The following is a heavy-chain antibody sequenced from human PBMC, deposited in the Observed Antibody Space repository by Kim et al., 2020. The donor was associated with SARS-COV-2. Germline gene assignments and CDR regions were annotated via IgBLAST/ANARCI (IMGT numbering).Heavy chain of an antibody. CDR1: GASISTATHF. D-gene: IGHD6-13*01. CDR3: ARSSAGMWFDS. V-gene: IGHV4-39*01. Sequence: SETLSLTCTVSGASISTATHFWGRIRQPPGKELDWIGSIFHTGNTFYSPSLKSRVTISVDTSKNQFALKMNSVTAADTAVYFCARSSAGMWFDSWGQGTLVPVSS. CDR2: IFHTGNT. J-gene: IGHJ5*01.